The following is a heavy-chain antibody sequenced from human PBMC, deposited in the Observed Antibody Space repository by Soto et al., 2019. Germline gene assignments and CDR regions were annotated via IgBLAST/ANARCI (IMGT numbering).Heavy chain of an antibody. V-gene: IGHV4-59*01. CDR1: GGSISSYY. CDR3: ARVGSGGPRVLDM. D-gene: IGHD2-2*03. CDR2: IYYSGST. J-gene: IGHJ6*03. Sequence: SETLSLTCTVSGGSISSYYWSWIRQPPGKGLEWIGYIYYSGSTNYNPSLKSRVTISVDTSKNQFSLKLSSVTAADTAVYYCARVGSGGPRVLDMGGKG.